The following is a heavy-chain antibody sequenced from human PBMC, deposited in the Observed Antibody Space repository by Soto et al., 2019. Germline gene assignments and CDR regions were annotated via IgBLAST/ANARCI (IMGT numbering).Heavy chain of an antibody. V-gene: IGHV3-11*01. CDR3: ARVRFGEWGYAMDV. CDR1: GLTFSDCY. D-gene: IGHD3-10*01. J-gene: IGHJ6*02. CDR2: ISSSGSSI. Sequence: QVQLVESGGGLVKPGGSLRLSCAASGLTFSDCYMNWIRQAPGKGLEWVSYISSSGSSINYADSVKGRFTISRDNAKNSLYLQMNSLRAEATAMYYCARVRFGEWGYAMDVWGQGTTVTVS.